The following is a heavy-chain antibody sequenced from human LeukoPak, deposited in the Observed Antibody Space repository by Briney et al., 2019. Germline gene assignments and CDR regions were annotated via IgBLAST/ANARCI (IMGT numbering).Heavy chain of an antibody. D-gene: IGHD4-23*01. CDR3: ARLLSGGNHK. J-gene: IGHJ4*02. CDR2: IYYSGST. CDR1: GGSISSSSYY. Sequence: PSETLSLTCSVSGGSISSSSYYWGWIRQPPGKGLEWIGSIYYSGSTYYNPSLKSRVTISVDTSKNQFSLKLSSVTAADTAVYYCARLLSGGNHKWGQGTLVTVSS. V-gene: IGHV4-39*07.